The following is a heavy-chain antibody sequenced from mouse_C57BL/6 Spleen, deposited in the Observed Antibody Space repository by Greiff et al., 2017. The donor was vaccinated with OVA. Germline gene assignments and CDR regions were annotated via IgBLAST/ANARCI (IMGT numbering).Heavy chain of an antibody. CDR2: IYPGSGNT. CDR1: GYSFTSYY. CDR3: ARRGGNSCWFAY. D-gene: IGHD2-1*01. J-gene: IGHJ3*01. Sequence: QVQLQQSGPELVKPGASVKISCKASGYSFTSYYIHWVKQRPGQGLEWIGWIYPGSGNTKYNAKFKGKATLTADTSSSTAYMQLSSLTSEDSAVYYCARRGGNSCWFAYWGQGTLVTVSA. V-gene: IGHV1-66*01.